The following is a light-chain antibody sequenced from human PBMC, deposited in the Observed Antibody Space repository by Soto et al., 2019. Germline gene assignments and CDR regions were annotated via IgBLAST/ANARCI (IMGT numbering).Light chain of an antibody. Sequence: QSALTQPASVSASPGQSITISCTGTSSDVGTYDDVSWYRQHPGKGPKLLIYEVTNRPSGVSNRFSGSKSGNTASLTISGLQAADEADYYCSSYTISSTYVFGSGTKVTVL. CDR2: EVT. CDR1: SSDVGTYDD. CDR3: SSYTISSTYV. J-gene: IGLJ1*01. V-gene: IGLV2-14*01.